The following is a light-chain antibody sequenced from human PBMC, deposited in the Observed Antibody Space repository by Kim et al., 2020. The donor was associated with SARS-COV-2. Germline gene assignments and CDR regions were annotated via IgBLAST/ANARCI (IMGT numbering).Light chain of an antibody. CDR2: SKY. J-gene: IGLJ3*02. V-gene: IGLV3-19*01. CDR3: NSRDSSGDHVV. Sequence: ALGQAVRLTCHGEIRRNYYATWYRQRPGQAPVLVLDSKYNRPSGIPDRFSGSASGNTASLTITGAQAEDEADYYCNSRDSSGDHVVFGGGTKLTVL. CDR1: IRRNYY.